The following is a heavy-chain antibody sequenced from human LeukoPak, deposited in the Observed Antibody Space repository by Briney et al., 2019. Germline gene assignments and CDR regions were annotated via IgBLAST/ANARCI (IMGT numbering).Heavy chain of an antibody. CDR1: GFTFSNYA. CDR3: ARPVGAYYYYGMDV. Sequence: PGGSLRLSCAASGFTFSNYAMQGVRQAPGKGLEWVALISYDGSNKYYADSVKGRFTISRDDSKNTLYLQMNSLRAEDTAVYYCARPVGAYYYYGMDVWGQGTTVTVSS. V-gene: IGHV3-30-3*01. CDR2: ISYDGSNK. J-gene: IGHJ6*02. D-gene: IGHD1-26*01.